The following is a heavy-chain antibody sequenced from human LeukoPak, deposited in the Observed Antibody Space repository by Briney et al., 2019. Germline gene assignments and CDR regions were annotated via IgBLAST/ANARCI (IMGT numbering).Heavy chain of an antibody. CDR3: AKGREYSSGWSKDY. CDR2: IHSGGRT. V-gene: IGHV3-23*03. D-gene: IGHD6-19*01. Sequence: GGSLRLSCAASGFTFSSYGMSWVRQAPGKGLEWVSVIHSGGRTYYADSVKGRFTISRDISKNMVYLQMNSLRAEDTAVYYCAKGREYSSGWSKDYWGQGTLVTVSS. CDR1: GFTFSSYG. J-gene: IGHJ4*02.